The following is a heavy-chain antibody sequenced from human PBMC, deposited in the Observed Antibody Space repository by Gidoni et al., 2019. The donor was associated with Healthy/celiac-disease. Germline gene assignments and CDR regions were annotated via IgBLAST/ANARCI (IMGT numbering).Heavy chain of an antibody. V-gene: IGHV3-30*18. CDR3: AKGGQQPYYFDY. CDR1: GCTFSSYG. CDR2: ISYDGSNK. Sequence: QVQLLESGGGVFQPGRSLRLSCDAAGCTFSSYGMHWVRQAPGKGLEWVAVISYDGSNKYYADSVKGRFTISRDNSKNTLYLQMNSLRAEDTAVYYCAKGGQQPYYFDYWGQGTLVTVSS. J-gene: IGHJ4*02. D-gene: IGHD6-13*01.